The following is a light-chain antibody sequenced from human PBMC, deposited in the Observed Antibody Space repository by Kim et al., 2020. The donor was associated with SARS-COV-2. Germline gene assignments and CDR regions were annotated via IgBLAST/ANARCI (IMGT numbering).Light chain of an antibody. CDR3: SSYTSSHTVI. Sequence: TIPRTGPSTDVCCYNFVSWYQQRPAKAPQLMIYDVNSRPSGVSNRFSGSKSVNTASLTISGLQAEDEADYYCSSYTSSHTVIFGGGTQLTVL. CDR2: DVN. V-gene: IGLV2-14*03. J-gene: IGLJ2*01. CDR1: STDVCCYNF.